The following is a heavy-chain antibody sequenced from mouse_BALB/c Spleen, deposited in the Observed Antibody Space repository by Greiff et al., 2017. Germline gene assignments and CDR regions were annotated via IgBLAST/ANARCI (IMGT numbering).Heavy chain of an antibody. V-gene: IGHV1-82*01. J-gene: IGHJ2*01. Sequence: VQLQQSGPELVKPGASVKISCKASGYAFSSSWMNWVKQRPGQGLEWIGRIYPGDGDTNYNGKFKGKATLTADKSSSTAYMQLSSLTSVDSAVYFCARGVRSDYWGQGTTLTVSS. CDR1: GYAFSSSW. D-gene: IGHD2-14*01. CDR2: IYPGDGDT. CDR3: ARGVRSDY.